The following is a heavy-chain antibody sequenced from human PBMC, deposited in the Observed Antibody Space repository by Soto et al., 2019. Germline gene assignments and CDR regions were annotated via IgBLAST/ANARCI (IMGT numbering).Heavy chain of an antibody. D-gene: IGHD2-2*03. CDR1: GYIFVNYG. J-gene: IGHJ6*02. Sequence: QVQLVQSGDEVKKPGASVKVSCKASGYIFVNYGIAWVRQAPRQGLEWMGWISPYTGNTHSASKVQGRLTMTTDTATSTAYMDLGSLTPDDTAVYYCVMVDIYVTPTPQDVWGQGTTVTVSS. CDR2: ISPYTGNT. CDR3: VMVDIYVTPTPQDV. V-gene: IGHV1-18*01.